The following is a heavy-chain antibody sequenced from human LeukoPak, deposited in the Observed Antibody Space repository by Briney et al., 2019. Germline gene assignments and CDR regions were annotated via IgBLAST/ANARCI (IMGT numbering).Heavy chain of an antibody. CDR3: ARGRRVGATQDAFDI. J-gene: IGHJ3*02. V-gene: IGHV1-69*01. D-gene: IGHD1-26*01. CDR1: GGTFSSYA. Sequence: GSSVKVSCKASGGTFSSYAISWVRQAPGQGLEWMGGIIPIFGTANYAQKFQGRVTITADESTSTAYMEMSSLRSEDTAVYYCARGRRVGATQDAFDIWGQGTMVTVSS. CDR2: IIPIFGTA.